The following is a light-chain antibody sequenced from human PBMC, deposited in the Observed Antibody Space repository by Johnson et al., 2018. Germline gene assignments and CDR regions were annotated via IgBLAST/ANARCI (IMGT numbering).Light chain of an antibody. CDR3: GTWDSSLSAGNV. CDR2: ENN. V-gene: IGLV1-51*02. CDR1: SSNIGNNY. Sequence: QSVLTQPPSVSAAPGQKVTISCSGSSSNIGNNYVSWYQQLPGTAPKLLIYENNKRPSGIPDRFSGSKSGTSATLGTTGLQTVDEADYYCGTWDSSLSAGNVFGTGTKVTVL. J-gene: IGLJ1*01.